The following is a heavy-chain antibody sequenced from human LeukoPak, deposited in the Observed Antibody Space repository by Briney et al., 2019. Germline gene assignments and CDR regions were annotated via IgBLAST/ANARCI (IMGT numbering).Heavy chain of an antibody. J-gene: IGHJ4*02. V-gene: IGHV3-64*01. CDR3: ARVGANGGWSKD. D-gene: IGHD6-19*01. Sequence: GGSLRLSCAASGFTFSSYAMHWVRQAPGKGLEYVSAISSNGGSTYYANSVKGRFTISRDNSKNTLYLQMGSLRAEDMAVYYCARVGANGGWSKDWGQGTLVTVSS. CDR2: ISSNGGST. CDR1: GFTFSSYA.